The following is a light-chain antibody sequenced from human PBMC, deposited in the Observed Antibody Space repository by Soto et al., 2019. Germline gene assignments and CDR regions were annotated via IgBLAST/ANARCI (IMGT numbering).Light chain of an antibody. CDR1: QSVSNNY. Sequence: DIVLTQSPATLSLSPWERATLSSRASQSVSNNYLAWYQQKPGQAPRLLIYGASNRATGIPDRFSGSGSGTDFTLTISRLEPEDFAVYYCQQYGSSGTFGRGTKVDIK. V-gene: IGKV3-20*01. J-gene: IGKJ4*02. CDR3: QQYGSSGT. CDR2: GAS.